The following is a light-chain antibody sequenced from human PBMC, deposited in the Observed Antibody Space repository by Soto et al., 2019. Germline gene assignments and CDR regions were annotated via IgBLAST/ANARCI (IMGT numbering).Light chain of an antibody. J-gene: IGLJ2*01. CDR1: SSDVGGYNY. Sequence: QSALTQPPSASGSPGQSVTISCTGTSSDVGGYNYVSWYQQHPGKAPKLMIYEVNKRPSGVPDRFSGSKSGNTASLTVSGLQAEDEADYYCSSYAGSNNVLIGGGTKVTVL. V-gene: IGLV2-8*01. CDR3: SSYAGSNNVL. CDR2: EVN.